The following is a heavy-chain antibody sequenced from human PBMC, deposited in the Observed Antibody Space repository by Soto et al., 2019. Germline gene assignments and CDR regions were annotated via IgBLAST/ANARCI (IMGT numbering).Heavy chain of an antibody. D-gene: IGHD3-10*01. CDR2: IYYSGST. J-gene: IGHJ5*02. CDR1: GGSISSGDYY. Sequence: QVQLQESGPGLVKPSQTLSLTCTVSGGSISSGDYYWSWIRQPPGKGLEWIGYIYYSGSTYYNPSLKSRVTISVDTSQNQFSLKLSSVTAADTAVYYCARGGGDYYGSGSTEDWFDPWGQGTLVTVSS. CDR3: ARGGGDYYGSGSTEDWFDP. V-gene: IGHV4-30-4*01.